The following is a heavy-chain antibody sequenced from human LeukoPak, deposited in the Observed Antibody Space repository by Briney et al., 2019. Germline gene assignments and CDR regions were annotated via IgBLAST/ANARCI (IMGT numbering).Heavy chain of an antibody. CDR3: ARDRGRGYSSSWYPYYFDY. CDR2: IRYDGSNK. J-gene: IGHJ4*02. CDR1: GFTFSNYG. V-gene: IGHV3-30*02. Sequence: PGGSLRLSCAASGFTFSNYGMLWVRQAPGKGLEWVAFIRYDGSNKYYVDSVKGRFTISRDNSKNMLYLQMNSLRAEDTAVYYCARDRGRGYSSSWYPYYFDYWGQGTLVTVSS. D-gene: IGHD6-13*01.